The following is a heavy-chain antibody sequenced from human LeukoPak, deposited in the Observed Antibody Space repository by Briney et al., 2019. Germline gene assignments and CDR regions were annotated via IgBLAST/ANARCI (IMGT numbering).Heavy chain of an antibody. D-gene: IGHD3-10*01. CDR3: ARALPYGSGQPYFDY. V-gene: IGHV4-61*02. J-gene: IGHJ4*02. Sequence: SQTLSLTCTVSGGSISSGSYYWSWIRQPAGKGLEWIGRIYTSGSTNYNPSLKSRVTISVDTSKNQFSLKLSSVTAAGTAVYYCARALPYGSGQPYFDYWGQGTLVTVSS. CDR2: IYTSGST. CDR1: GGSISSGSYY.